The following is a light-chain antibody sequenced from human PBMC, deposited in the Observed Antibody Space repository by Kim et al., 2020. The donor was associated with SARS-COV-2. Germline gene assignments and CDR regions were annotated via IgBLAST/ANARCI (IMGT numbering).Light chain of an antibody. CDR2: AAS. J-gene: IGKJ4*01. CDR1: QSISSY. V-gene: IGKV1-39*01. CDR3: QQNYSTPFT. Sequence: DIQMTQSPSSLSASVGDRVTITCRASQSISSYLNWYQQKPRKAPKLLIYAASSLQSGVPSRFSGSGSGTDFTLTISSLQPEDFATYYCQQNYSTPFTFGGGTKVDIK.